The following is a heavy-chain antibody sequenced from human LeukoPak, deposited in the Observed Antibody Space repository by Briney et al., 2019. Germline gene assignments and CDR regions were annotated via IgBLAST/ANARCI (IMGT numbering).Heavy chain of an antibody. Sequence: GGSLRLSCAASGFTFSSYAMSWVRQAPGKGLEWVPAISGSGGSTYYADSVKGRFTISRDNSKYTLYLQMNSLRAEDTAVYYCAKDYGDYGIDYWGQGTLVTVSS. V-gene: IGHV3-23*01. J-gene: IGHJ4*02. CDR2: ISGSGGST. CDR3: AKDYGDYGIDY. D-gene: IGHD4-17*01. CDR1: GFTFSSYA.